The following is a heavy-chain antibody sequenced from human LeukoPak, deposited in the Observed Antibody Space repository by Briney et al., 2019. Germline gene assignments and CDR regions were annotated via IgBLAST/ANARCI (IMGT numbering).Heavy chain of an antibody. CDR2: INHSGST. CDR1: GGSFSGYY. CDR3: ARRSLYYYDSSGYPLYYYYMDV. J-gene: IGHJ6*03. D-gene: IGHD3-22*01. Sequence: SETLSLTCAVYGGSFSGYYWSWIRQPPGKGLEWIGEINHSGSTNYNPSLKSRVTISVDTSKNQFSLKLSSVTAADTAVYYCARRSLYYYDSSGYPLYYYYMDVWGKGTTVTISS. V-gene: IGHV4-34*01.